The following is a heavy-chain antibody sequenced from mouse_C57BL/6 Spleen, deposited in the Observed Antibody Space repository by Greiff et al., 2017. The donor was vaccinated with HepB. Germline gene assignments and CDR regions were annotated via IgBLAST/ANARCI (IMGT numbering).Heavy chain of an antibody. Sequence: QVQLQQSGAELVKPGASVKMSCKASGYTFTSYWITWVKQRPGQGLEWIGDIYPGSGSTNYNEKFKSKATLTVDTSSSTAYMQLSSLTSEDSAVYYCARFGIYYDYDDYFDYWGQGTTLTVSS. CDR2: IYPGSGST. CDR3: ARFGIYYDYDDYFDY. J-gene: IGHJ2*01. D-gene: IGHD2-4*01. CDR1: GYTFTSYW. V-gene: IGHV1-55*01.